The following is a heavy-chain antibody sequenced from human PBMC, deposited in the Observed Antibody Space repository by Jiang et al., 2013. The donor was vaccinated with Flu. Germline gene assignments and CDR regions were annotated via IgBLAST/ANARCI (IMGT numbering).Heavy chain of an antibody. CDR3: ARDLRRATLDY. D-gene: IGHD5-24*01. CDR1: GYTFDSYG. CDR2: ISAYNGNT. V-gene: IGHV1-18*04. Sequence: SGAEVKKPGASVKVSCKASGYTFDSYGISWVRQAPGQGLEWLGWISAYNGNTNYGQNFQGRVTLMTDTSTTTAYMELKGLRFDDTAVYYCARDLRRATLDYWGQGTLVTVSS. J-gene: IGHJ4*02.